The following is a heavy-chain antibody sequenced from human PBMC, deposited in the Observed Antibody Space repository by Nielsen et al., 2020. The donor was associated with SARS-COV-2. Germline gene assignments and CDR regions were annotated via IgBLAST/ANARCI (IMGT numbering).Heavy chain of an antibody. CDR1: GFTFSSYS. CDR2: ISSSSSYI. J-gene: IGHJ2*01. Sequence: GGSLRLSCAASGFTFSSYSMNWVRQAPGKGLEWVSSISSSSSYIYYADSVKGRFTISRDNAKNSLYLQMNSLRAEDTALYYCAKAFFDRNWYFDLWGRGTLVTVSS. CDR3: AKAFFDRNWYFDL. V-gene: IGHV3-21*04.